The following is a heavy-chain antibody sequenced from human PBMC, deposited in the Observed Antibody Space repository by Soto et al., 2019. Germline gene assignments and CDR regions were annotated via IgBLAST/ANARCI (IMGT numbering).Heavy chain of an antibody. D-gene: IGHD3-10*01. CDR3: ARVPILLWFGGPDDAFDI. Sequence: ESGGGVVQPGRSLRLSCAASGFTFSSYAMHWVRQAPGKGLEWVAVISYDGSNKYYADSVKGRFTISRDNSKNTLYLQMNSLRAEDTAVYYCARVPILLWFGGPDDAFDIWGQGTMVTVSS. V-gene: IGHV3-30-3*01. CDR2: ISYDGSNK. CDR1: GFTFSSYA. J-gene: IGHJ3*02.